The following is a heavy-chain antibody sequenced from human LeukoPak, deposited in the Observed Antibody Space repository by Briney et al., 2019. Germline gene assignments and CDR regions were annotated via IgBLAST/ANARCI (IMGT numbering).Heavy chain of an antibody. V-gene: IGHV1-2*02. CDR3: ARVRRYSSSSLGY. J-gene: IGHJ4*02. D-gene: IGHD6-6*01. Sequence: ASVKVSCKASGYTFTGYYMHWVRQAPGQGLEWMGWINPNSGGTNYAQKFQGRVTMTRDTSISTAYMELSRLRSDDTAVYYCARVRRYSSSSLGYWGQGTLATVSS. CDR2: INPNSGGT. CDR1: GYTFTGYY.